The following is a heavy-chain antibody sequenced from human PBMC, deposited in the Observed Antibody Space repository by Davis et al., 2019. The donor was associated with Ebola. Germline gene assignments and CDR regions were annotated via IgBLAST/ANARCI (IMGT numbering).Heavy chain of an antibody. V-gene: IGHV6-1*01. CDR2: TYYNSKWYS. CDR1: GAGVSGSSGA. CDR3: ARGWYRTGLDV. J-gene: IGHJ6*02. Sequence: PSDTLSSTCAILGAGVSGSSGAGHWIRQSPSSGVEWLGRTYYNSKWYSDYAPSVKSRITINPDTSKNQLSLHLNSVTPEDTAIYYCARGWYRTGLDVWGQGTTVTVSS. D-gene: IGHD6-19*01.